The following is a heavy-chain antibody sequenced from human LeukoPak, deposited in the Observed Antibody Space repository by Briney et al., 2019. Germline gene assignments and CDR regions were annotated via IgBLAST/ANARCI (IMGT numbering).Heavy chain of an antibody. CDR1: GYTFTSYG. J-gene: IGHJ5*02. V-gene: IGHV1-18*01. CDR2: ISAYNGNT. CDR3: ASQHYYDSSGFDP. D-gene: IGHD3-22*01. Sequence: EASVKVSCKASGYTFTSYGISWVRQAPGQGLEWMGWISAYNGNTNYAQKLQGRVTMTTDTSTSTAYMELRSLRSDDTAVYYCASQHYYDSSGFDPWGQGTLVTVSS.